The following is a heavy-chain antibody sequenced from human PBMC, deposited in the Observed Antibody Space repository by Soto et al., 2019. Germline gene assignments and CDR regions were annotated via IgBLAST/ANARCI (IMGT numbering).Heavy chain of an antibody. CDR2: IYHSGST. D-gene: IGHD2-2*01. Sequence: SETLSLTCAVSGGSIHSGGYSWSCSRQPTEKGLEWIGYIYHSGSTYYNPYLKSRVTISVDRSKNQFSLKLSSVTAADTAVYYCARVPDRWGQGTLVTV. CDR3: ARVPDR. J-gene: IGHJ5*02. V-gene: IGHV4-30-2*01. CDR1: GGSIHSGGYS.